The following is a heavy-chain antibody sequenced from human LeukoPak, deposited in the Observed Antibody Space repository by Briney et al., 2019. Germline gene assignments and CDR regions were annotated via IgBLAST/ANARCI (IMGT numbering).Heavy chain of an antibody. J-gene: IGHJ5*02. D-gene: IGHD6-19*01. CDR1: GGSFSGYY. CDR3: ARGIAVAGTDWFDP. CDR2: INHSGST. Sequence: SETLSLTCAVYGGSFSGYYWSWIRQPPGKGLEWIGEINHSGSTNYNPSLKSRVTISVDTSKSQFSLKLSSVTAADTAVYYCARGIAVAGTDWFDPWGQGTLVTVSS. V-gene: IGHV4-34*01.